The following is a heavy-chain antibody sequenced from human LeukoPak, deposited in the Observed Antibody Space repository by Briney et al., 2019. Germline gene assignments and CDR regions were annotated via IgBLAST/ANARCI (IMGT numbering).Heavy chain of an antibody. CDR3: ATSSYGGNFGLFDY. Sequence: GGSLRLSCAASGITLSNYWMHWVRQVPGKGLVWVSRINYEGSTTSYADSVKGRFTISRDNAKNTLYLQMDSLRAEDTSVYYCATSSYGGNFGLFDYWGQGILVTVSS. CDR2: INYEGSTT. CDR1: GITLSNYW. J-gene: IGHJ4*02. D-gene: IGHD4-23*01. V-gene: IGHV3-74*01.